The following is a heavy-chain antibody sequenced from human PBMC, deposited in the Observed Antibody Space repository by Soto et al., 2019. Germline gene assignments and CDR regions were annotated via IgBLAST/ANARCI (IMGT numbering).Heavy chain of an antibody. J-gene: IGHJ4*02. D-gene: IGHD3-3*01. Sequence: GESLKISCEGSGYSFASYWIGWVRQMPGKGLEWMGVIYPGDSNTTYSPSFQGQVTISADKSISTAYLQWSSLKASDTAMYYCARQDFWSGSSGSHRAEKDYWGQGTLVTVSS. CDR2: IYPGDSNT. CDR3: ARQDFWSGSSGSHRAEKDY. V-gene: IGHV5-51*01. CDR1: GYSFASYW.